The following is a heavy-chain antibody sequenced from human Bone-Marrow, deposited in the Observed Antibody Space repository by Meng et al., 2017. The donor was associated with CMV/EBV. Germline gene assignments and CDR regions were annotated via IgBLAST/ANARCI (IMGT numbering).Heavy chain of an antibody. D-gene: IGHD3-16*01. CDR1: GFSLSTSGVG. J-gene: IGHJ3*02. Sequence: SGFSLSTSGVGVGWIRQPPGKALEWLAVIYWSDDKYYNPSLKSRLTITKDTSKHHVVLIMTNMDPVDTATYYCAHRDEGWGDDAFDIWGQGTLVTVSS. CDR2: IYWSDDK. CDR3: AHRDEGWGDDAFDI. V-gene: IGHV2-5*01.